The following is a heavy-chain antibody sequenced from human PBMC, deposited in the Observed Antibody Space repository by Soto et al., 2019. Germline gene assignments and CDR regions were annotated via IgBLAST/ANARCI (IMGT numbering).Heavy chain of an antibody. CDR1: GYSFTSYW. CDR3: AGLGYYNDSRGYNNVPPGSDY. V-gene: IGHV5-51*01. Sequence: PGESLKISCKGSGYSFTSYWIGWVRQMPGKGLAWMGIIYPGDYDTRYSPSIQGQVTISANKSISTAYLQWSSLKASDTAMYYCAGLGYYNDSRGYNNVPPGSDYWGQGSLVTVSS. J-gene: IGHJ4*02. CDR2: IYPGDYDT. D-gene: IGHD3-22*01.